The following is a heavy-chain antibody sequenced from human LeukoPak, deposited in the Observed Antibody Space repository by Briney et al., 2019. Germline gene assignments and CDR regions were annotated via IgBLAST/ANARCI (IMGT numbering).Heavy chain of an antibody. CDR3: ARHKGGGSWPLDY. V-gene: IGHV4-59*08. CDR2: IHYTGRT. CDR1: GGSISGYY. Sequence: PSETLSLTCTVSGGSISGYYWSWIRQPPGKTLEWIAHIHYTGRTTYNPSLQSRVTMSLDTSRNQFSLNLNSVSATDTAVYYCARHKGGGSWPLDYWGPGTLVTVSS. D-gene: IGHD1-26*01. J-gene: IGHJ4*02.